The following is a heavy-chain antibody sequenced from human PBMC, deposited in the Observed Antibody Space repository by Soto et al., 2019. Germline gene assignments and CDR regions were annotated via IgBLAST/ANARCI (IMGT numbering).Heavy chain of an antibody. V-gene: IGHV2-26*01. J-gene: IGHJ5*02. CDR1: GLSLNRGRLA. CDR3: ALIKDCSRTDCYWASFDP. CDR2: VLSNDDK. Sequence: FCATLVNRTDALSLTFTVSGLSLNRGRLAVSRIRQSPGTALEWLAHVLSNDDKYYTTSLQSRLTLSKDTSRSQAVLTLTNTDPVDSATYYCALIKDCSRTDCYWASFDPWGQGTLV. D-gene: IGHD2-2*01.